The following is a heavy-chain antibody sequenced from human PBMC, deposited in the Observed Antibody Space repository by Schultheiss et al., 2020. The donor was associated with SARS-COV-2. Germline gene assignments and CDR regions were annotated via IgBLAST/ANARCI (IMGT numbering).Heavy chain of an antibody. CDR3: ARDKDFWSGAWFDP. CDR1: GGSISSGGYY. J-gene: IGHJ5*02. CDR2: IYYSGST. D-gene: IGHD3-3*01. V-gene: IGHV4-31*03. Sequence: SQTLSLTCSVSGGSISSGGYYWSWIRQHPGKGLEWIGYIYYSGSTYYNPSLKSRVTISVDTSKNQFSLKLSSVTAADTAVYYCARDKDFWSGAWFDPWGQGTLVTVSS.